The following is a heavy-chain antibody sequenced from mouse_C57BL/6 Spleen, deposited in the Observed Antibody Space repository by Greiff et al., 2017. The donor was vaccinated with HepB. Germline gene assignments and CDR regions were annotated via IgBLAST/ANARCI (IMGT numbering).Heavy chain of an antibody. CDR3: TRRENSFYAMDY. CDR2: IDPETGGT. V-gene: IGHV1-15*01. J-gene: IGHJ4*01. CDR1: GYTFTDYE. Sequence: QVQLKQSGAELVRPGASVTLSCKASGYTFTDYEMHWVKQTPVHGLEWIGAIDPETGGTAYNQKFKGKAILTADKSSSTAYMELRSLTSEDSAVYYCTRRENSFYAMDYWGQGTSVTVSS.